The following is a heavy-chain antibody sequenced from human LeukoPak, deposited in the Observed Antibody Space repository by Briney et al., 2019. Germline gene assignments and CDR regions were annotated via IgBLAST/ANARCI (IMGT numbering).Heavy chain of an antibody. CDR1: GFTFSSYW. CDR2: INSDGSST. V-gene: IGHV3-74*01. CDR3: ARDPGYRGADY. J-gene: IGHJ4*02. D-gene: IGHD6-25*01. Sequence: GGSLRLSCAASGFTFSSYWMHRVRQAPGKGLVWVSRINSDGSSTSYADSVKGRFTISRDNAKNTLYLQKNSLRAEDRAVYYCARDPGYRGADYWGQGTLVTVSS.